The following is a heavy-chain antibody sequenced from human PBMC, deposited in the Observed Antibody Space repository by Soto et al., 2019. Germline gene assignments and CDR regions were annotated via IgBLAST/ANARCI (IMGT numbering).Heavy chain of an antibody. V-gene: IGHV1-18*01. CDR1: GYTFTSYG. CDR2: NSAYNGNT. D-gene: IGHD6-19*01. CDR3: ARSSPGYSSPISLADLPPFDY. Sequence: ASVKVSCKASGYTFTSYGISWVRQAPGQGLEWMGWNSAYNGNTNYAQKLQGRVTMTTDTSTSTAYMELRSLRSDDTAVYYCARSSPGYSSPISLADLPPFDYWGQGTLVTVSS. J-gene: IGHJ4*02.